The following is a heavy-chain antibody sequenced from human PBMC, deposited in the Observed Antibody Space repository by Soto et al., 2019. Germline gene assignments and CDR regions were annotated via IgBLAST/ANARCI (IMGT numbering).Heavy chain of an antibody. V-gene: IGHV1-69*13. CDR2: IIPIFGTA. CDR3: AFANYYDSSGYYQGYYYGMDV. CDR1: GGTLSSNA. D-gene: IGHD3-22*01. J-gene: IGHJ6*02. Sequence: GASVKVSCKASGGTLSSNASSWVRQAPGQGLEWMGGIIPIFGTANYAQKFQGRVTITADESTSTAYMELSSLRSEDTAVYYCAFANYYDSSGYYQGYYYGMDVWGQGTTVTVSS.